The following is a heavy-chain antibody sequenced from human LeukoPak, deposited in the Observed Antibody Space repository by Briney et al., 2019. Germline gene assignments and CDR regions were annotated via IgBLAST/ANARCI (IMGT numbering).Heavy chain of an antibody. D-gene: IGHD5-24*01. CDR2: ISGSGDTI. J-gene: IGHJ5*02. CDR1: GFTFSRYE. CDR3: ARAPLVLQYRWWFDP. V-gene: IGHV3-48*03. Sequence: PRRTLRLSCAASGFTFSRYEMNWVRQAPGKGLEWISYISGSGDTIYYTDSVKGRFTISRNNAKNSLYLRMNRLRAEDTAVYHGARAPLVLQYRWWFDPWGQGTLVIVSS.